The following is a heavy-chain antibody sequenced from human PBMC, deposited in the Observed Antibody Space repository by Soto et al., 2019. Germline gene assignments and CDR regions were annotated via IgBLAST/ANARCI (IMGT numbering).Heavy chain of an antibody. CDR3: ARRENAGRRGYSYGPHFDY. V-gene: IGHV1-46*01. CDR2: INPSGGST. Sequence: ASVKVSCKASGGTFSSYAISWVRQAPGQGLEWMGIINPSGGSTSYAQKFQGRVTMTRDTSTSTVYMELSSLRSEDTAVYYCARRENAGRRGYSYGPHFDYWGQGTLVTVSS. D-gene: IGHD5-18*01. J-gene: IGHJ4*02. CDR1: GGTFSSYA.